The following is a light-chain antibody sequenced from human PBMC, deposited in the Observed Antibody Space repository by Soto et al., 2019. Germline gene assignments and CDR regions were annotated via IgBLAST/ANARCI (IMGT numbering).Light chain of an antibody. CDR2: DVS. Sequence: QSVLTQPASVSGSPGQSITISCTGTSSDVGGYNYVSWYQQHPGKAPKLMIYDVSNRPSGVSNRFSGSKSGNTASLTISGLQAEDEADYYCNSYTSSSTYVFGPGTKLTVL. CDR3: NSYTSSSTYV. CDR1: SSDVGGYNY. J-gene: IGLJ1*01. V-gene: IGLV2-14*01.